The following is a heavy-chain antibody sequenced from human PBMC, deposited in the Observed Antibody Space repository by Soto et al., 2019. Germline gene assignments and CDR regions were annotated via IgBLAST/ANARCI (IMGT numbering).Heavy chain of an antibody. CDR3: AREVVEGRSVWLDP. V-gene: IGHV1-8*01. D-gene: IGHD2-15*01. J-gene: IGHJ5*02. Sequence: QVLLVQSGTEVKKPGASVTVSCKASGFSFTRNDIHWVRQAPGHGLQWLGWMNTNLNATDSPNAFRGRVFKTWNPAISTAYLEVRELKYDDTASYYCAREVVEGRSVWLDPWGQGTLVSVSS. CDR2: MNTNLNAT. CDR1: GFSFTRND.